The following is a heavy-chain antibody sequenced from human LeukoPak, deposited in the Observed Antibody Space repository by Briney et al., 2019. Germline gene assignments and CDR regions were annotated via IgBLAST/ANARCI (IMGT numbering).Heavy chain of an antibody. V-gene: IGHV1-18*01. CDR1: GYSLTTYG. D-gene: IGHD2-2*01. CDR3: ARVRDIVVVPAAIRWFDY. CDR2: ITAYNDNT. Sequence: GTSVKVSCKAAGYSLTTYGISWVRQAPGQGLEWMGRITAYNDNTRYALKFQGRVTMTTDTSTSTAYMELRSLRSDDTAVYYCARVRDIVVVPAAIRWFDYWGQGTLATVSS. J-gene: IGHJ4*02.